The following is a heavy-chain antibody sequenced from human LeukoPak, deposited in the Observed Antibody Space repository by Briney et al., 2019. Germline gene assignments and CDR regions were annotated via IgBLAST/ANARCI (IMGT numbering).Heavy chain of an antibody. Sequence: ASVKVSCKASGGTFSSYAISWVRQAPGQGLEWMGRIIPILGIANYAQKFQGRVTITADKSTSTAYMELSSLRSEDTAVYYCARVGAAAENYYYYGMDVWGQGTTVTVSS. CDR1: GGTFSSYA. V-gene: IGHV1-69*04. CDR2: IIPILGIA. J-gene: IGHJ6*02. D-gene: IGHD6-13*01. CDR3: ARVGAAAENYYYYGMDV.